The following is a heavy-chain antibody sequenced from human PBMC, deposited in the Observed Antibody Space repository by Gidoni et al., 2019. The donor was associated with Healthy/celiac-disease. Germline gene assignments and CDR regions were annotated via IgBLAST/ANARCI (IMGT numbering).Heavy chain of an antibody. CDR1: GYTFTGYY. Sequence: QVQLVQSGAEVKKPGASVQVSCKASGYTFTGYYLHWVRQAPGQGLEWMGWINPNSGGTNYAQKFQGRVTMTRDTSISTAYMELSRLRSDDTAVYYCARSKEGFGDPLRAAGTSEIDYWGQGTLVTVSS. CDR3: ARSKEGFGDPLRAAGTSEIDY. V-gene: IGHV1-2*02. CDR2: INPNSGGT. D-gene: IGHD6-13*01. J-gene: IGHJ4*02.